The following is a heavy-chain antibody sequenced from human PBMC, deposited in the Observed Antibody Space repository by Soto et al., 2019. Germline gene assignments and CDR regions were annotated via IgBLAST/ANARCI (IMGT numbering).Heavy chain of an antibody. CDR3: ARSDFGRYSTHYYYGMDV. Sequence: GASVKVSCKASGYTFTSYGISWVRQAPGQGLEWMGWISVYNGHTKYAQNLQGRVTLTTDTSTTTAYMELRSLRSDDTAVYYCARSDFGRYSTHYYYGMDVWGQGTTVTVSS. J-gene: IGHJ6*02. CDR1: GYTFTSYG. CDR2: ISVYNGHT. D-gene: IGHD1-26*01. V-gene: IGHV1-18*01.